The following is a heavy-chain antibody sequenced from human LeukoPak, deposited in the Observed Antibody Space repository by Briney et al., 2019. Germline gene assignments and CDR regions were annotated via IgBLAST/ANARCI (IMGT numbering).Heavy chain of an antibody. V-gene: IGHV5-10-1*01. Sequence: GESLKISCKGSGYRFTSYWIGWVRQMPGKGLEWMGRIDPSDSYTMYSPSFQGHVTISADKSISTAYLQWSSLKASDSAMYYCARVLGYSYGWNYWGQGTLVTVSS. D-gene: IGHD5-18*01. J-gene: IGHJ4*02. CDR1: GYRFTSYW. CDR2: IDPSDSYT. CDR3: ARVLGYSYGWNY.